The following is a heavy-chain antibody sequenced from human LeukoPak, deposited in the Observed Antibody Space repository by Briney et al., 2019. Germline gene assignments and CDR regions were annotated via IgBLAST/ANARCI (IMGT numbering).Heavy chain of an antibody. J-gene: IGHJ3*02. CDR1: GFTFSSYA. V-gene: IGHV3-23*01. CDR2: ITSSGGST. D-gene: IGHD6-13*01. CDR3: ARHSSSWGGAFDI. Sequence: PGGSLRLSCAASGFTFSSYAMTWVRQAPGKGLEWVSGITSSGGSTYYADSVKGRFTISRDNYKNTMYLQMNSLRGEDTAVYYCARHSSSWGGAFDIWGQGTMVTVSS.